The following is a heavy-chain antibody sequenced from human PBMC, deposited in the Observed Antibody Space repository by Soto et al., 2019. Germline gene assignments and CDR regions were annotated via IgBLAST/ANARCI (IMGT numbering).Heavy chain of an antibody. V-gene: IGHV1-69*01. CDR3: ARDQYDYVWGSYRAQLDY. CDR1: GGTFSSYA. Sequence: QVQLVQSGAEVKKPGSSVKVSCKASGGTFSSYAISWVRQAPGQGLEWMGGIIPIFGTANYAQKFQGRVTITAYESTSTAYMELSSLRSEDTAVYYCARDQYDYVWGSYRAQLDYWGQGTLVTVSS. D-gene: IGHD3-16*02. CDR2: IIPIFGTA. J-gene: IGHJ4*02.